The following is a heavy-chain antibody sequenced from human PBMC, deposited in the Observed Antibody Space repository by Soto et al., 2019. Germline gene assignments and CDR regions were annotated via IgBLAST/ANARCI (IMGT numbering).Heavy chain of an antibody. J-gene: IGHJ5*02. V-gene: IGHV1-18*01. CDR2: IATYNTNK. D-gene: IGHD3-10*01. CDR1: GYTFTNFG. CDR3: ARVLRGVVNWFDP. Sequence: ASVKVSCKTSGYTFTNFGLSWVRQAPGQGLEWMGWIATYNTNKNYAQKFQGRLTLTTDTSTSTAYMELKSLRYDDAAVYYCARVLRGVVNWFDPWGQGTLVTVSS.